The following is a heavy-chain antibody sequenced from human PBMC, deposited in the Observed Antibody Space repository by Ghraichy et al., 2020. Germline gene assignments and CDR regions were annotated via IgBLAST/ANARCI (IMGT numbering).Heavy chain of an antibody. CDR1: GFTFSSYS. D-gene: IGHD3-3*01. CDR2: ISSSSSYI. J-gene: IGHJ4*02. Sequence: GSLRLSCAASGFTFSSYSMNWVRQAPGKGLEWVSSISSSSSYIYYADSVKGRFTISRDNAKNSLYLQMNSLRAEDTAVYYCARDSTIFGVVIGLDYWGQGTLVTVSS. V-gene: IGHV3-21*01. CDR3: ARDSTIFGVVIGLDY.